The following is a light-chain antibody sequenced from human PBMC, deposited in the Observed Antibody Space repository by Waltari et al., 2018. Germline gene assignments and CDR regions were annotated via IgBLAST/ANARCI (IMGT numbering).Light chain of an antibody. V-gene: IGKV3-20*01. J-gene: IGKJ4*01. CDR2: GTS. CDR3: QQYDGEVVT. CDR1: QSVTSIS. Sequence: IVLTQSPATMSLSPADSAPLSSRASQSVTSISLTWYQQKLGQAPRLLIDGTSSRATGIPDRFSGSGSGTDFTLTISRLEPEDFAIYYCQQYDGEVVTFGGGTKVEI.